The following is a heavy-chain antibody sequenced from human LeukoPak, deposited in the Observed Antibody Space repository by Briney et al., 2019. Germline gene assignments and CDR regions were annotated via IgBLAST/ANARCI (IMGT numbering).Heavy chain of an antibody. CDR2: IYYSGST. CDR1: GGSISSSSYY. Sequence: SETLSLTCTVSGGSISSSSYYWGWIRQPPGKGLEWIGSIYYSGSTYYNPSLKSRVTISVDTSKNQFSLKLSSVTAADTAVYYCARLLPSSGWYDAFDIWGQGTMVTVSS. CDR3: ARLLPSSGWYDAFDI. J-gene: IGHJ3*02. V-gene: IGHV4-39*07. D-gene: IGHD6-19*01.